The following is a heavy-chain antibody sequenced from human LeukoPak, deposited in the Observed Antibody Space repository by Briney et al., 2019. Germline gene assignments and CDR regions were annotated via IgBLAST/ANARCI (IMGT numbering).Heavy chain of an antibody. CDR3: ARVGWYSSGHDY. CDR2: INHSGST. V-gene: IGHV4-34*01. CDR1: GGSFSGYY. Sequence: KPSETLSLTCAVYGGSFSGYYWSWIRQPPGKGLEWIGEINHSGSTNYNPSLKSRVTISVDTSKYQFSLKLSSVTAADTAVYYCARVGWYSSGHDYWGQGTLVTVSS. J-gene: IGHJ4*02. D-gene: IGHD6-19*01.